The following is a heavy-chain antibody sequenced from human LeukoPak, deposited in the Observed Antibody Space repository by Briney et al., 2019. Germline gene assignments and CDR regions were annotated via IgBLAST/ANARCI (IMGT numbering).Heavy chain of an antibody. V-gene: IGHV3-30*18. Sequence: PGGSLRLSCAASGFTFSSYGMHWVRQAPGKGLEWVAVISYDGSNKYYADSVKGRFTISRDNSKNTLYLQMNSLRAEDTAVYYCAKDNPLTGLDYWGQGTLVTVSS. CDR1: GFTFSSYG. CDR2: ISYDGSNK. J-gene: IGHJ4*02. CDR3: AKDNPLTGLDY. D-gene: IGHD1-20*01.